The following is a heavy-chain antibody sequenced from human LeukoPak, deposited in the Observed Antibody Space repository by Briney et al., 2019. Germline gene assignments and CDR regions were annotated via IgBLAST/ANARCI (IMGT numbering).Heavy chain of an antibody. CDR3: ARTIGGATPLFDP. CDR2: VYTSGGT. J-gene: IGHJ5*02. D-gene: IGHD4/OR15-4a*01. CDR1: GGSISSYY. V-gene: IGHV4-4*07. Sequence: VKPSETLSLTCTVSGGSISSYYWSWIRQPAGKGLEWVGRVYTSGGTNYNPSLKSRVTMSVDTSKNQFSLKLSSVTAADTAVYYCARTIGGATPLFDPLGQGTLVTVSS.